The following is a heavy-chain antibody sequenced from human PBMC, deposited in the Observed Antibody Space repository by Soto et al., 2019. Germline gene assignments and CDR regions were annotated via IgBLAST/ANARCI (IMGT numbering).Heavy chain of an antibody. D-gene: IGHD6-25*01. Sequence: EVQLVESGGGLVQPGGSLRLSCAASGFPFSTNWMHWVRQAPGKGLVWVSRINSDGTSTNYADSVKGRFTISRDNAKNTLYLQMNSRRRADTDMYYYATDIARSGWGQGTLVTVSS. J-gene: IGHJ4*02. CDR1: GFPFSTNW. CDR3: ATDIARSG. CDR2: INSDGTST. V-gene: IGHV3-74*01.